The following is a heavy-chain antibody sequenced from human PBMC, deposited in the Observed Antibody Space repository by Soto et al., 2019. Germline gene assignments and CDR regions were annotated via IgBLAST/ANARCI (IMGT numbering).Heavy chain of an antibody. V-gene: IGHV3-66*01. D-gene: IGHD4-17*01. CDR1: GVTVSSNY. J-gene: IGHJ6*03. CDR3: ARDRGDYDGYDYYYYMDV. Sequence: HHGGSPRLSCAASGVTVSSNYMGWVRQAPGKGLEWVSVIYSGGSTYYADSVKGRFTISRDNSKNTLYLQMNSLRAGDTAVYYCARDRGDYDGYDYYYYMDVWGKGTTVTV. CDR2: IYSGGST.